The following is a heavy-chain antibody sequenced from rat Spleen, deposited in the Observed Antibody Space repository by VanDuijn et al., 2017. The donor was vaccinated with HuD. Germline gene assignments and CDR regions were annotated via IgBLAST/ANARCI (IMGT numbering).Heavy chain of an antibody. J-gene: IGHJ2*01. Sequence: VQLQESGPGLVKPSQSLSLTCSVTGYSITSSYRWNWIRKFPGNQLEWMGYINSAGITNYNPSLKSRTSITRDTSKNQLSLQVNSVTTEDTATYYCARSPYYYSGYYWGQGVMVTVSS. CDR3: ARSPYYYSGYY. V-gene: IGHV3-3*01. CDR1: GYSITSSYR. CDR2: INSAGIT. D-gene: IGHD1-1*01.